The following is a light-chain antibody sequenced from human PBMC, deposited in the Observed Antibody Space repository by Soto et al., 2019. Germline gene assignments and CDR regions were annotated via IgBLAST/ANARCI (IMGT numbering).Light chain of an antibody. V-gene: IGLV2-8*01. CDR3: SSYTSSSTLV. CDR2: EVS. CDR1: SSDIGLYNY. J-gene: IGLJ3*02. Sequence: QSALTQPPSASGSPGQSVTISCAGTSSDIGLYNYVSWYQHHPGKAPKLIIYEVSKRPSGVPDRFSGSKSGNTASLTVSGLQAEDEADYYCSSYTSSSTLVFGGGTKLTVL.